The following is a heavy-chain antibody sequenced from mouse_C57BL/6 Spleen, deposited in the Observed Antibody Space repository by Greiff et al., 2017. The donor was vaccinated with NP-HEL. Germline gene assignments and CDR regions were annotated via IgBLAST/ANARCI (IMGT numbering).Heavy chain of an antibody. CDR2: IDPSDSYT. V-gene: IGHV1-69*01. CDR1: GYTFTSYW. J-gene: IGHJ4*01. CDR3: ARRGFYAMDD. D-gene: IGHD3-1*01. Sequence: QVQLQQPGAELVMPGASVKLSCKASGYTFTSYWMHWVKQRPGQGLEWIGEIDPSDSYTNYNQKFKGKSTLTVDKSSSTAYMQLSSLTSEDSAVYYCARRGFYAMDDWGQGTSVTVSS.